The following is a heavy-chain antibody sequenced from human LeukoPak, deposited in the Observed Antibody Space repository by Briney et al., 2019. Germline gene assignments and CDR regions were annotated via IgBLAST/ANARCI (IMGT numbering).Heavy chain of an antibody. Sequence: GGSLRLSCAASGFTVSSNYMSWVRQAPGKGLEWVSVIYSGGSTYYADSVKGRFTISRDNSKNTLSLQMNSLRAEDTAVYYCATTVGYCSSTSCSRFRYFDYWGQGTLVTVSS. D-gene: IGHD2-2*01. CDR2: IYSGGST. J-gene: IGHJ4*02. CDR3: ATTVGYCSSTSCSRFRYFDY. CDR1: GFTVSSNY. V-gene: IGHV3-53*01.